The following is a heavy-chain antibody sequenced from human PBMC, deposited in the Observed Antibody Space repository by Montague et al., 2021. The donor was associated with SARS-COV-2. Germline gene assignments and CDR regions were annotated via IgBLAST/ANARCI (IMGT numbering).Heavy chain of an antibody. J-gene: IGHJ6*02. CDR3: ARPGRQQLVRLSGMDV. V-gene: IGHV4-39*07. CDR2: IYYSGST. CDR1: GGSMSSSSYY. D-gene: IGHD6-13*01. Sequence: SETLSLICTVSGGSMSSSSYYWGWLRQPPGKGLDWIGSIYYSGSTYYNPSLKSRVTISVDTSKNQFSLKLSSVTAADTAVYYCARPGRQQLVRLSGMDVWGQGATVTVSS.